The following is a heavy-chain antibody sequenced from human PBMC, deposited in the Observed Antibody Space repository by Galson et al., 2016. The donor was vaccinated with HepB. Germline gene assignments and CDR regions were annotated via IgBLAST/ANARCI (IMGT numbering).Heavy chain of an antibody. D-gene: IGHD7-27*01. CDR2: ISAYNGNT. J-gene: IGHJ4*02. V-gene: IGHV1-18*01. CDR3: AREGGTGDLYFDY. CDR1: GYTFINYG. Sequence: SVKVSCKASGYTFINYGITWMRQAPGQGLEWMGWISAYNGNTNYAQEYQGRVTMTRDTSTGTVYMELRSLGSDDTAVYYCAREGGTGDLYFDYWGQGTLVTVSS.